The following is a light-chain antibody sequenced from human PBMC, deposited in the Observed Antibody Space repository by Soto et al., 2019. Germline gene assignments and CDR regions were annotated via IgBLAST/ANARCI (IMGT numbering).Light chain of an antibody. CDR1: SSNIGSYT. CDR2: SNS. J-gene: IGLJ1*01. Sequence: QSVLIQPPSASGTPGQRVTVSCSGGSSNIGSYTVNWYQQLPGAAPKLLIYSNSQRPSWVPDRFSASKSGTSASLPISGLQSEDEAEYYCAAWDDSRNGYVFGPGTKLTVL. CDR3: AAWDDSRNGYV. V-gene: IGLV1-44*01.